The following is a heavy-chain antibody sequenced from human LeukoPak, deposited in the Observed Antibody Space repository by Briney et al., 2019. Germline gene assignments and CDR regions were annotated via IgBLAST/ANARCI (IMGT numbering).Heavy chain of an antibody. J-gene: IGHJ3*02. CDR3: ARPGGYTAMVYAFDI. V-gene: IGHV4-39*01. Sequence: SETLSLTCTVSGGSISSSSYYWGWIRQPPGKGLEWIGTIYYSGSTYYNPSLKSRVTISVDTSKNQFSLKLSSVTAADTAVYYCARPGGYTAMVYAFDIWGQGTMVTVSS. CDR2: IYYSGST. CDR1: GGSISSSSYY. D-gene: IGHD5-18*01.